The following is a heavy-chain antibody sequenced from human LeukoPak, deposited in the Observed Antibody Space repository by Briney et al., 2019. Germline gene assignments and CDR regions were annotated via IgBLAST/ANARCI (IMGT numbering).Heavy chain of an antibody. CDR1: GFTFSSYE. Sequence: GGSLRLSCAASGFTFSSYEMNWVRQAPGKGLEWVSAITGRGGGTDYAHSVKGRFTISRDNSKNTLYLQMNSLRAEDTAVYYCAKSESTVTTYHWGQGTLVTVSS. J-gene: IGHJ4*02. CDR3: AKSESTVTTYH. CDR2: ITGRGGGT. D-gene: IGHD4-17*01. V-gene: IGHV3-23*01.